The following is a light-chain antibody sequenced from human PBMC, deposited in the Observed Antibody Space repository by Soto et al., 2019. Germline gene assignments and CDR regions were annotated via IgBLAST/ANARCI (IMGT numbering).Light chain of an antibody. CDR3: AAWDDTLNGQV. CDR1: SSNIGAGFD. Sequence: QSVLTQPPSVSGAPGQRVTISCTGRSSNIGAGFDVHWYHQIAGTAPKLLIYGNSNRPSGVPDRFSGSKSGTSVSLAISGLRSEDEATYYCAAWDDTLNGQVFGGGTQLTVL. V-gene: IGLV1-40*01. J-gene: IGLJ3*02. CDR2: GNS.